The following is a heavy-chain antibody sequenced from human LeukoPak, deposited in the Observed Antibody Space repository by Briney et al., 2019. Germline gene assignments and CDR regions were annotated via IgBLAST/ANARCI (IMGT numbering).Heavy chain of an antibody. Sequence: GGSLRLSCAASGFTFSSYSMNWVRQAPGKGLEWVSSISSSSSYIYYADSVKGRFTISRDNAKNSLYLQMNSLRAEDTAVYYCARDQTWDEMGDRAFDIWGQGTMVTVSS. D-gene: IGHD3-16*01. V-gene: IGHV3-21*01. J-gene: IGHJ3*02. CDR3: ARDQTWDEMGDRAFDI. CDR2: ISSSSSYI. CDR1: GFTFSSYS.